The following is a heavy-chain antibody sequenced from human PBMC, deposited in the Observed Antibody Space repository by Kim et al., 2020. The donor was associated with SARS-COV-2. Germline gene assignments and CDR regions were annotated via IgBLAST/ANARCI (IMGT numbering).Heavy chain of an antibody. CDR3: ARGNLYCSSTSCYTNFDY. D-gene: IGHD2-2*01. Sequence: ASVKVSCKASGYTFTSYDINWVRQATGQGLEWMGWMNPNSGNTGYAQKFQGRVTMTRNTSISTAYMELSSLRSEDTAVYYCARGNLYCSSTSCYTNFDYWGQGTLVTVSS. V-gene: IGHV1-8*01. J-gene: IGHJ4*02. CDR1: GYTFTSYD. CDR2: MNPNSGNT.